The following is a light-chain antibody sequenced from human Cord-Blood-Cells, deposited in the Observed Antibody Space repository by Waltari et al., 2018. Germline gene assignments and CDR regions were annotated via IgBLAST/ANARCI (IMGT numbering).Light chain of an antibody. CDR1: SSDVGGYNY. CDR2: DVS. V-gene: IGLV2-14*03. Sequence: QSALTQPASVSGSPGQSITISCTGTSSDVGGYNYVSWYQQHPGKAPKLMIYDVSNRPCGVSNRFSGSKSGNTACLTISGLQAEDEADYYCSSYTSSSTWVFGGGTKLTVL. CDR3: SSYTSSSTWV. J-gene: IGLJ3*02.